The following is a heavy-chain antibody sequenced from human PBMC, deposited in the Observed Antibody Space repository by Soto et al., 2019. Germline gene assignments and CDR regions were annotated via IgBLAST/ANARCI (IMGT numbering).Heavy chain of an antibody. Sequence: EVQLVESVGDLVQPGGSLRLSCVASGFTLSNYWMHWVRKPPGKGLEWVSRIKNDGSGAYYADPVQGRFTISRDNAKNTLDLQMNSLRAEDTAVYYCTRGDGDYHDGNGYLGRHWGQGTLVTVSS. CDR3: TRGDGDYHDGNGYLGRH. V-gene: IGHV3-74*01. D-gene: IGHD5-18*01. CDR1: GFTLSNYW. CDR2: IKNDGSGA. J-gene: IGHJ4*02.